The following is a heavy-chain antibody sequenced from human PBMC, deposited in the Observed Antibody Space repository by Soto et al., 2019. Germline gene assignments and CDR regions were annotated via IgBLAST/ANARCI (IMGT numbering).Heavy chain of an antibody. Sequence: GGSLRLSCAASGFIFSSFAMSWVRQAPGKGLEWVSTISNNGGSTYSADSVKGRFTISRDNSKNTLYLQMNSLTAEDTAVYFCAKRRGAGGHFDYWGQGALVTVSS. V-gene: IGHV3-23*01. CDR1: GFIFSSFA. D-gene: IGHD2-15*01. J-gene: IGHJ4*02. CDR2: ISNNGGST. CDR3: AKRRGAGGHFDY.